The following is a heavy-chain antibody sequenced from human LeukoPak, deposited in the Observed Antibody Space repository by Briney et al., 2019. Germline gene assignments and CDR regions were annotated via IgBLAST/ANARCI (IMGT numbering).Heavy chain of an antibody. CDR2: IYPGDSDT. CDR1: GYSFTIYW. CDR3: ARLDGNYSGYFDY. D-gene: IGHD1-26*01. Sequence: GESLKISCKGSGYSFTIYWIGWVRQIPGKGLEWMGIIYPGDSDTRYSPSVQGQVTLSVDKSISTAYLQWSSLKASDTAMYYCARLDGNYSGYFDYWGQGTLVTVSS. J-gene: IGHJ4*02. V-gene: IGHV5-51*01.